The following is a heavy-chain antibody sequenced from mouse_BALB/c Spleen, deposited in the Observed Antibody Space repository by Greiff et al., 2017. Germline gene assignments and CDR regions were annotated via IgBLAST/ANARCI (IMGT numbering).Heavy chain of an antibody. D-gene: IGHD2-1*01. CDR3: ARNGSYGNYGSAMDY. V-gene: IGHV2-2*02. CDR1: GFSLTSYG. Sequence: QVHVKQSGPGLVQPSQSLSITCTVSGFSLTSYGVHWVRQSPGKGLEWLGVIWSGGSTDYNAAFISRLSISKDNSKSQVFFKMNSLQANDTAIYYCARNGSYGNYGSAMDYWGQGTSVTVSS. CDR2: IWSGGST. J-gene: IGHJ4*01.